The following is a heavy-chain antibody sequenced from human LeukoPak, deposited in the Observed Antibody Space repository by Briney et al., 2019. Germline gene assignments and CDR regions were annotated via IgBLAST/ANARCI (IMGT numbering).Heavy chain of an antibody. Sequence: GGSLRLSCAASGFTFITYSMNWVRQAPGKGLEWVSYISSTGSTIYYADSVKGRFTISRDNAENSLYLQMNSLRAEDTAMYYCAKDLRYYYYYMDVWGKGTTVTISS. J-gene: IGHJ6*03. CDR1: GFTFITYS. CDR2: ISSTGSTI. CDR3: AKDLRYYYYYMDV. V-gene: IGHV3-48*01.